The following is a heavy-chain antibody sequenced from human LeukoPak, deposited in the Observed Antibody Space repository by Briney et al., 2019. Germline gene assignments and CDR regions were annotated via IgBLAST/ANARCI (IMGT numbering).Heavy chain of an antibody. Sequence: PSETLSLTCTVSGGSISSGSYYWSWIRQPAGKGLEWIGRIYTSGSTNYNPSLKSRVTISVDTSKNQFSLKLSSVTAADTAVYYCARDLGRYWGQGTLVTVSS. V-gene: IGHV4-61*02. CDR3: ARDLGRY. CDR2: IYTSGST. D-gene: IGHD2-15*01. J-gene: IGHJ4*02. CDR1: GGSISSGSYY.